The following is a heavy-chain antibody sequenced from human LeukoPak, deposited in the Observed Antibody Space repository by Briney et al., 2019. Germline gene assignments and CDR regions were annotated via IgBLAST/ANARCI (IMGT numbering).Heavy chain of an antibody. CDR3: ARDRRGFYP. Sequence: PSETLSLTCIVSGGSISGYYWSWIRQPPGKGLEWIGYIYYSGSTNYNPSLKSRVTISVDTSKNQFSLKLSSVTAADTAVYYCARDRRGFYPWDQGTLVTVSS. CDR2: IYYSGST. CDR1: GGSISGYY. J-gene: IGHJ5*02. V-gene: IGHV4-59*01.